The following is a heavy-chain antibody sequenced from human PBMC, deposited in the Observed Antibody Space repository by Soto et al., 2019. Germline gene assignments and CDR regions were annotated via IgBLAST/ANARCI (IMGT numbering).Heavy chain of an antibody. V-gene: IGHV3-23*01. Sequence: GGSLRLSCAASGFTFHTYAMTWVRQAPEKGLEWVSAITGGGGRTYYADSVKGRFTISRDNSKNTLYLQMNSLRVEDTAVYYCAKRGFDSGGRDYYALDVWGQGTAVTVSS. CDR3: AKRGFDSGGRDYYALDV. CDR2: ITGGGGRT. D-gene: IGHD5-12*01. J-gene: IGHJ6*02. CDR1: GFTFHTYA.